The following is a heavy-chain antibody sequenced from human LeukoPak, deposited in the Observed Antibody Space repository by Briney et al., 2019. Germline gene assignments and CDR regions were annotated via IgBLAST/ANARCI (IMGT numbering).Heavy chain of an antibody. Sequence: MSSETLSLTCTVSGGSISNSSYYWGWIRQPPGKGLEWIGSMYYSGSTYYNLSLKSRATISVDTSKNQFSLKLSSVTAADTAVYYCARHGRMGTINPSYWGQGTLVTVSS. CDR2: MYYSGST. CDR3: ARHGRMGTINPSY. CDR1: GGSISNSSYY. V-gene: IGHV4-39*01. D-gene: IGHD5-24*01. J-gene: IGHJ4*02.